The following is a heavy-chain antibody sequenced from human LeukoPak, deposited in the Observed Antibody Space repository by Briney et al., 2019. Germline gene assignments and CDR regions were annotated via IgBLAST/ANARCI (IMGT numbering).Heavy chain of an antibody. J-gene: IGHJ3*02. CDR2: IIPILGIA. V-gene: IGHV1-69*02. D-gene: IGHD2-2*03. Sequence: SVKVSCKASVGTFSSYTISWVRQAPGQGLEWMGRIIPILGIANYAQKFQGRVTITADKSTSTAYMELSSLRSEDTAVYYCAVLDIVVVPAARDAFDIWGQGTMVTVSS. CDR3: AVLDIVVVPAARDAFDI. CDR1: VGTFSSYT.